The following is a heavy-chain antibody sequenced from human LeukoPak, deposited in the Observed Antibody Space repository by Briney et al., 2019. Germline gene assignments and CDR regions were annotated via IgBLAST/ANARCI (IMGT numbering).Heavy chain of an antibody. CDR3: GRDVSSVATAAPGHWGVDV. Sequence: ASVKVSCKTSGYTFTGYYIHWVRQAPGQGLEWLGWINPNTGDINYAQKFQGRVTTTRDTSISTAYMELSSLRSDDTAVYYCGRDVSSVATAAPGHWGVDVWGEGTTVTVSS. CDR1: GYTFTGYY. V-gene: IGHV1-2*02. CDR2: INPNTGDI. J-gene: IGHJ6*04. D-gene: IGHD6-13*01.